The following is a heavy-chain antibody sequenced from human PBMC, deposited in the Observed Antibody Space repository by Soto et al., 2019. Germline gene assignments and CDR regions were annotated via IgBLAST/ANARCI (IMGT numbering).Heavy chain of an antibody. Sequence: GSLRLSCAASGLILSSYWMNWVRQAPGKGLEWVANIKPDGSEKYYVGSVKGRFTISRDNAKNSLYLQMNSLRAEDTAVYYCARGGADWGQGTLVTVSS. CDR3: ARGGAD. J-gene: IGHJ4*02. CDR1: GLILSSYW. CDR2: IKPDGSEK. V-gene: IGHV3-7*01.